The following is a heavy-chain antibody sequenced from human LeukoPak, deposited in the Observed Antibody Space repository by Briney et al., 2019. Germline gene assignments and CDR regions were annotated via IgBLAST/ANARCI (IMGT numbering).Heavy chain of an antibody. V-gene: IGHV1-2*06. CDR1: GYTLTDYY. Sequence: GASVNVSCKASGYTLTDYYMHWVRQAPGQGLEWMGRINPNSGGTNYAQKFQGRVTMTRDTSISTAYMELSSLRSEDTAVYYCARDVTWGPLLTYYYYYGMDVWGQGTTVTVSS. CDR3: ARDVTWGPLLTYYYYYGMDV. J-gene: IGHJ6*02. CDR2: INPNSGGT. D-gene: IGHD7-27*01.